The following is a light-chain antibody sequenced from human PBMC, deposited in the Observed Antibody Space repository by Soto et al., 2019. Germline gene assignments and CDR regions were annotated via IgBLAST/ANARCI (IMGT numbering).Light chain of an antibody. CDR3: QHYNNGRPYS. CDR2: GAS. J-gene: IGKJ2*03. V-gene: IGKV3-15*01. CDR1: QDVSTN. Sequence: EIVVTQSPGSLALAPGERAALSCMAGQDVSTNLAWFHHKPVQTPRLVLYGASKRASGIPARFSGSGSGRPSTLTTGSLKAADLSVYYCQHYNNGRPYSFGQGTKAYIK.